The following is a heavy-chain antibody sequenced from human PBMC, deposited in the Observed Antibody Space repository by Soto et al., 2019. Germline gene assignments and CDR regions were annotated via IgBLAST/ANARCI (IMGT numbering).Heavy chain of an antibody. V-gene: IGHV4-31*03. CDR2: IYYSGST. D-gene: IGHD5-12*01. J-gene: IGHJ5*02. CDR3: ASEEGGGYDHRWFDP. Sequence: QVQLQESGPGLVKPSQTLSLTCTVSGGSISSGGYYWSWIRQHPGKGLEWIGYIYYSGSTYYNPSLTSRVTLSVDTSKNQFSLQLSSVTAADTAVYYCASEEGGGYDHRWFDPWGQGTLVTVSS. CDR1: GGSISSGGYY.